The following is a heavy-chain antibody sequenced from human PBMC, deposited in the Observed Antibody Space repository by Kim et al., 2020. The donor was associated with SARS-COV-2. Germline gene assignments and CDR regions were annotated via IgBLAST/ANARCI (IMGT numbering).Heavy chain of an antibody. V-gene: IGHV4-31*03. CDR1: GGSISSGGYY. CDR3: ARGGGVRGVFDY. CDR2: IYYSGST. D-gene: IGHD3-10*01. J-gene: IGHJ4*02. Sequence: SETLSLTCTVSGGSISSGGYYWSWIRQHPGKGLEWIGYIYYSGSTYSNPSLKSRVTISVDTSKNQFSLKLSSVTAADTAVYYCARGGGVRGVFDYWGQGTRVTVSS.